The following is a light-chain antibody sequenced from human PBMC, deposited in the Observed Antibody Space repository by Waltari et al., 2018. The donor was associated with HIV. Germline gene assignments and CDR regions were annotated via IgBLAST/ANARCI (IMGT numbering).Light chain of an antibody. Sequence: SYEVTQSPSVSVSPGQTATITCSGDELGAKYVCWYQQKPGQSPALVIYQHTKRPPGIPERFSGSNSGNTATLTISGTQAMDEADYYCQAWDNSALWVFGSGTKVTVL. V-gene: IGLV3-1*01. CDR3: QAWDNSALWV. CDR2: QHT. J-gene: IGLJ1*01. CDR1: ELGAKY.